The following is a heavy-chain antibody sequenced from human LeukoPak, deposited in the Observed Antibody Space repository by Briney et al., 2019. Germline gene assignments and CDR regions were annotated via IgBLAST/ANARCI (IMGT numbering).Heavy chain of an antibody. D-gene: IGHD3-9*01. V-gene: IGHV4-39*01. CDR3: VRHRVGSMFCG. J-gene: IGHJ4*02. Sequence: SETLSLTCTVSGGSISSSTYYWGWIRQPPGKGLEWIGSMYYSGSPDYNPSLKSRVTIFVDTSKNQFSLKLTSVTAADTAVYYCVRHRVGSMFCGWGQGTLVTVSS. CDR1: GGSISSSTYY. CDR2: MYYSGSP.